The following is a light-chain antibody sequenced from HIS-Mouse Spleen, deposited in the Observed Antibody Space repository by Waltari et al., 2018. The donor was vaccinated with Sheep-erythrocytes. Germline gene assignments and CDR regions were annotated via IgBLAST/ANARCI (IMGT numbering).Light chain of an antibody. CDR2: AAS. V-gene: IGKV1-39*01. CDR3: QQNYSTPPT. Sequence: DIQMTQSPSSLSAHVGDRVHFTCRACQSISSYLHWYQQKPGTAPKLLIYAASSLQSGVPSRFSGSGSGTDFTLTISSLQPEDFATYYCQQNYSTPPTFGGGTKVEIK. J-gene: IGKJ4*01. CDR1: QSISSY.